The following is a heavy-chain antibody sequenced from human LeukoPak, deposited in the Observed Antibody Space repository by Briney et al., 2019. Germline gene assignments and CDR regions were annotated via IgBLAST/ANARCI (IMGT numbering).Heavy chain of an antibody. V-gene: IGHV4-39*01. CDR3: ARQSCTDTSCTVFRWYFDH. D-gene: IGHD2-2*01. J-gene: IGHJ2*01. CDR1: GDSISSNRYY. Sequence: SETLSLTCTVSGDSISSNRYYWGWLRQPPGQVLEWIGSFYYRGSPYYNPSLKSRVTISVDTSKNQFSLRLSSVTAADTAIYYCARQSCTDTSCTVFRWYFDHWGRGTLVTVSS. CDR2: FYYRGSP.